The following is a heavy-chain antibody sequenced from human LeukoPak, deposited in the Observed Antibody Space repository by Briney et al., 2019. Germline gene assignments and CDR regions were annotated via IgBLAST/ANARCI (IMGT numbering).Heavy chain of an antibody. J-gene: IGHJ3*02. CDR1: EYTFTSYD. CDR2: MNPNSGNT. CDR3: ARDYRIVGATDAFDI. D-gene: IGHD1-26*01. V-gene: IGHV1-8*03. Sequence: ASVKVSCKASEYTFTSYDINWVRQATGQGLEWMGWMNPNSGNTGYAQKFQGRVTITRNTSISTAYMELSSLRSEDTAVYYCARDYRIVGATDAFDIWGQGTMVTVSS.